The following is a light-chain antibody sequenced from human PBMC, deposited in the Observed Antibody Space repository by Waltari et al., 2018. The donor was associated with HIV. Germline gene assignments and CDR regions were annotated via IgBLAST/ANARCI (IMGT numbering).Light chain of an antibody. Sequence: QSVLTQPPSASGTPGQRVTISCSGSSSHIGYNYFYWYQHIPGTAPKLLIYRNTQRPSGVPDRFSGSKSGTSASLAISGLRSDDEADYYCVAWDDTLSGHVVIGGGTKLTVL. CDR1: SSHIGYNY. V-gene: IGLV1-47*01. CDR3: VAWDDTLSGHVV. J-gene: IGLJ2*01. CDR2: RNT.